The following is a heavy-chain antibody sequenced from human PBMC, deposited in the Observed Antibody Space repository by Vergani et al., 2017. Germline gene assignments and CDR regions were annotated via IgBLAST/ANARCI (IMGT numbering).Heavy chain of an antibody. D-gene: IGHD3-10*01. CDR3: ARWLITMVRGYFDY. V-gene: IGHV4-38-2*01. CDR2: IYHSGST. CDR1: GYSISSGYY. Sequence: QVQLQESGPGLVKPSETLSLTCAVSGYSISSGYYWGWIRQPPGKGLEGIGSIYHSGSTYYNPSLKSRVTISVDTSKNQFSLKLSSVTAADTAVYYCARWLITMVRGYFDYWGQGTLVTVSS. J-gene: IGHJ4*02.